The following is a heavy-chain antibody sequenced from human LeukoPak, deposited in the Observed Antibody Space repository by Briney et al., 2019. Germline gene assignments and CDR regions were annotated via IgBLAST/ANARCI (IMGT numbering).Heavy chain of an antibody. J-gene: IGHJ6*03. CDR3: ARGTYGDYVYYYYMDV. Sequence: SETLSLTCTVSGGSISSYYWSWIRQSPGKGLEWIGYIYYSGSTNYNPSLKSRVTISVDKSKNQFSLKLSSVTAADTAVYYCARGTYGDYVYYYYMDVWGKGTTVTVSS. CDR1: GGSISSYY. V-gene: IGHV4-59*01. D-gene: IGHD4-17*01. CDR2: IYYSGST.